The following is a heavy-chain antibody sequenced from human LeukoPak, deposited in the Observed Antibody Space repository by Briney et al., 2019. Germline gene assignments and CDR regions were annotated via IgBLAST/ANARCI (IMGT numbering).Heavy chain of an antibody. D-gene: IGHD2-2*02. V-gene: IGHV1-2*02. CDR3: ARIDIVVVPAAIGGGAYFDY. J-gene: IGHJ4*02. CDR2: INPNSGGT. Sequence: GASVKVSCKASGYTFTGYYMHWVRQAPGQRLEWMGWINPNSGGTNYAQKFQGRVTMTRDTSISTDYMELSRLRSDDTAVYYCARIDIVVVPAAIGGGAYFDYWGQGTLVTVSS. CDR1: GYTFTGYY.